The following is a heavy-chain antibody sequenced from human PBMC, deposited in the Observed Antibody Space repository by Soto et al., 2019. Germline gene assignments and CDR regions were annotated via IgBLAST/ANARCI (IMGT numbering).Heavy chain of an antibody. CDR1: GYIFTSYW. J-gene: IGHJ2*01. CDR2: IYPGDSDT. CDR3: ARTYGINWYFDL. D-gene: IGHD4-17*01. V-gene: IGHV5-51*01. Sequence: AESLKISCKGSGYIFTSYWIWWFLQMPGKGLEWMGIIYPGDSDTRYSPSFQGQVTISADKSISTAYLQWSSLKASDTAMYYCARTYGINWYFDLWGRGTLVTVSS.